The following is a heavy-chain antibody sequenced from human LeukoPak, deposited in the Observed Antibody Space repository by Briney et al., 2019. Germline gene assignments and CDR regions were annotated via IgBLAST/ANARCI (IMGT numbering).Heavy chain of an antibody. CDR2: ISNAGSNK. D-gene: IGHD1-14*01. Sequence: GGSLRLSCAASGFTFSSYGMHWVRQAPGKGLEWVAVISNAGSNKHYADSVKGRFTISRDNSKNTLYLQMNSLRAEDTAVYYCAKALRARTLDDYYGMDVWGQGTTVTVSS. CDR3: AKALRARTLDDYYGMDV. J-gene: IGHJ6*02. V-gene: IGHV3-30*18. CDR1: GFTFSSYG.